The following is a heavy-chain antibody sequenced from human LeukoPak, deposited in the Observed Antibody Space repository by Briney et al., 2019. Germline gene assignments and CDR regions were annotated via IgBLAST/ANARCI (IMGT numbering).Heavy chain of an antibody. V-gene: IGHV4-4*07. CDR2: MYISGSA. J-gene: IGHJ4*02. CDR3: ARDRGGTGYSFDY. Sequence: SETLSLACIVSGGSISGYHWSWIRQSAGKRLEWIGRMYISGSAYYNPSLKSRVTMSLDTSNHQFSLNLSSVTAADTAVYYCARDRGGTGYSFDYWGQGTLVTVSS. CDR1: GGSISGYH. D-gene: IGHD2-15*01.